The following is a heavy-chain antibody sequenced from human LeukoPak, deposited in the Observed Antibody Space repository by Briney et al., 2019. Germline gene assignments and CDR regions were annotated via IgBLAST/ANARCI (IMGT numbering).Heavy chain of an antibody. V-gene: IGHV1-2*02. CDR1: GYTFTGYY. CDR2: INPNSGGT. CDR3: ARDPSGSGSYAFDY. D-gene: IGHD1-26*01. Sequence: ASVKVSCKASGYTFTGYYMHWVRQAPGQGLEWMGWINPNSGGTNYAQKFQGRVTMTRDTSISTAYMELSRLRSDDTAVYYCARDPSGSGSYAFDYWGQGTLVTVSS. J-gene: IGHJ4*02.